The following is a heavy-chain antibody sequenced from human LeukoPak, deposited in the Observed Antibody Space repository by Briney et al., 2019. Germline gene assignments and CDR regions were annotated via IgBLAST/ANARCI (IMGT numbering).Heavy chain of an antibody. V-gene: IGHV1-8*01. Sequence: ASVKVSCKASGYTFTSYDINWVRQATGQGLEWMGWMNPNSGNTGYAQKFQGRVTMTRNTSISTAYMELSSLRSEDTAVYYCARVSDYDILTGSYYYFDYWGQGTLVTVPS. CDR3: ARVSDYDILTGSYYYFDY. J-gene: IGHJ4*02. CDR2: MNPNSGNT. CDR1: GYTFTSYD. D-gene: IGHD3-9*01.